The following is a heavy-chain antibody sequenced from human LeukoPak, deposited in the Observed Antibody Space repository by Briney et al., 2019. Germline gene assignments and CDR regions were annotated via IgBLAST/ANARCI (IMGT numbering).Heavy chain of an antibody. CDR3: ARDLNWGAGALDI. J-gene: IGHJ3*02. CDR2: ISGSGGRT. CDR1: GITLSNYG. V-gene: IGHV3-23*01. Sequence: GGSLRLSCAVSGITLSNYGMSWVRQAPGKGLEWVAGISGSGGRTNYADAVKGRFTISRDNAKNTLFLQMNSLRVEDTAVYFCARDLNWGAGALDIWGQGTTVTVSS. D-gene: IGHD7-27*01.